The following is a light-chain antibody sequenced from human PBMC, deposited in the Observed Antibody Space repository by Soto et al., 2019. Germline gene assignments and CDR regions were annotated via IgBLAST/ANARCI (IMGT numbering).Light chain of an antibody. CDR3: SSYTSSSSYV. Sequence: QSALTQPASVSGSPGQSITITCTGTSSDVGSYNYVSWYQQHPGKAPKLMIFEVSNRPSGVPNRFSGSKSGNTASLTISGPQAEDEADYYCSSYTSSSSYVFGTGTKVTVL. V-gene: IGLV2-14*01. CDR1: SSDVGSYNY. CDR2: EVS. J-gene: IGLJ1*01.